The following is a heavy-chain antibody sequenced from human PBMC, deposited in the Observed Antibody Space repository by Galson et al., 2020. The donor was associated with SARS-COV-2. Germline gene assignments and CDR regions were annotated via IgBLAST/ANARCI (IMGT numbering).Heavy chain of an antibody. D-gene: IGHD7-27*01. V-gene: IGHV3-74*01. CDR1: GFTFSSYW. Sequence: ALHGESLKISCAASGFTFSSYWMHWVRQAPGKGLVWVSRIYSEGSSTSYADSVKGRFTISGGNAKNTLYLQMNSLRAEDTGVYYCARGDMGNDYFDFWGQGTLVTVSS. CDR2: IYSEGSST. J-gene: IGHJ4*02. CDR3: ARGDMGNDYFDF.